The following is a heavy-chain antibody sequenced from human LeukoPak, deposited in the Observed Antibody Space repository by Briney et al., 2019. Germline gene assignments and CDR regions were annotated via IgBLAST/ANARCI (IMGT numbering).Heavy chain of an antibody. CDR1: GGSVSGFY. D-gene: IGHD3-10*01. Sequence: SETLSLTCTVSGGSVSGFYWTWIRQPPGKGLEWIGYIYYRGNTNYNPSLKSRVTMSVDTSKNQFSLKLSSVTAADTAVYYCASNERLYGSGSYYHYWGQGTLVTVSS. CDR2: IYYRGNT. J-gene: IGHJ4*02. CDR3: ASNERLYGSGSYYHY. V-gene: IGHV4-59*02.